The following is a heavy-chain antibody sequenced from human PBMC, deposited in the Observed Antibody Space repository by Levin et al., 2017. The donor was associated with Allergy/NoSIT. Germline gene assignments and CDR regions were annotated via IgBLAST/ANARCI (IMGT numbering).Heavy chain of an antibody. V-gene: IGHV1-69*13. D-gene: IGHD2-2*01. CDR1: GGTFSSYA. J-gene: IGHJ4*02. CDR3: ATEPRGLVSYFDY. CDR2: IIPIFGTA. Sequence: AASVKVSCKASGGTFSSYAISWVRQAPGQGLEWMGGIIPIFGTANYAQKFQGRVTITADESTSTAYMELSSLRSEDTAVYYCATEPRGLVSYFDYWGQGTLVTVSS.